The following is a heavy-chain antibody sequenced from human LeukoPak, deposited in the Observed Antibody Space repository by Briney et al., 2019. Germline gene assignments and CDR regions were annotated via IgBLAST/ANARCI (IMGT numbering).Heavy chain of an antibody. Sequence: GESLKISCKASGYTFTNYWIGWVRQMPGKGLEWMGIIYPGDSDTRYSPSFQGQVTISADKSINTAYLQWSGLKASDSAMYYCARRFGYCSGDDCYLYAFEIWGQGTVVTVSS. CDR3: ARRFGYCSGDDCYLYAFEI. J-gene: IGHJ3*02. CDR2: IYPGDSDT. V-gene: IGHV5-51*01. CDR1: GYTFTNYW. D-gene: IGHD2-15*01.